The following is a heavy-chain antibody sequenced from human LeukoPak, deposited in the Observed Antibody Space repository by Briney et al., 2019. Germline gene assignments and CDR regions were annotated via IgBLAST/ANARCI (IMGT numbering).Heavy chain of an antibody. Sequence: PSETLSLTCTVSGASISSYYWSWIRQPAGKGLEWIGRIYTSGTTNYNPSLKSRVTISVDKSKNQFSLKLSPVTAADTAVYYCARDYVDTTMGQRFDPWGHGTLVTVSS. J-gene: IGHJ5*02. CDR2: IYTSGTT. D-gene: IGHD5-18*01. CDR3: ARDYVDTTMGQRFDP. CDR1: GASISSYY. V-gene: IGHV4-4*07.